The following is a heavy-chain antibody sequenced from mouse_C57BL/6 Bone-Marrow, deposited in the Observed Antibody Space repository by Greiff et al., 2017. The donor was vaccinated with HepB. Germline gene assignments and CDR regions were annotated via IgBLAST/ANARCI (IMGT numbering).Heavy chain of an antibody. V-gene: IGHV1-81*01. J-gene: IGHJ1*03. D-gene: IGHD1-1*01. CDR3: AREGGSSPCTEYFDV. CDR1: GYTFTSYG. CDR2: IYPRGGNT. Sequence: VQLQQSGAELVRPGASVKLSCKASGYTFTSYGISWVKQRPGQGLEWIGEIYPRGGNTYYNEKFKGKATLTADKSSSTAYMQLRSLTSEDSAVYCCAREGGSSPCTEYFDVWGTGTTVTVSS.